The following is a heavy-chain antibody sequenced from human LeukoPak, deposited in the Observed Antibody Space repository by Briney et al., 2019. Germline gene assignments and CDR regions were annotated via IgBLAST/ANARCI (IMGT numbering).Heavy chain of an antibody. CDR3: ARDLAGVDV. J-gene: IGHJ6*04. V-gene: IGHV4-31*03. Sequence: SETLSLTCSVSGYSITRGGYFWSWIRQHPGKGLEWIGYIYHSGSAYYNPSLESRVTISVGTSKNQFSLKVTSVTAADTAVYYCARDLAGVDVWGKGTTVTVSA. CDR1: GYSITRGGYF. CDR2: IYHSGSA.